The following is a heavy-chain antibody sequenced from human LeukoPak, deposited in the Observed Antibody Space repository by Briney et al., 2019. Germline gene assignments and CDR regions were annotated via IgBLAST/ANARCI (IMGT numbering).Heavy chain of an antibody. J-gene: IGHJ4*02. CDR2: ISYDGSNK. Sequence: GGSLRLSCAASGFTFSSFAMSWVRQAPGKGLEWVAVISYDGSNKYYADSVKGRFTISRDNSKNTLYLQMNSLRAEDTAVYYCAKDLYGDYVPLFDYWGQGTLVTVSS. D-gene: IGHD4-17*01. CDR1: GFTFSSFA. CDR3: AKDLYGDYVPLFDY. V-gene: IGHV3-30*18.